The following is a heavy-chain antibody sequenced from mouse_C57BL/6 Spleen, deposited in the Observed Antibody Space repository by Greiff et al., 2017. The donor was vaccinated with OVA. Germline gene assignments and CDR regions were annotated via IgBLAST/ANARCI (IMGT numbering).Heavy chain of an antibody. Sequence: QVQLQEPGAELVKSGDSAQLSSKASGYPFTSYWMHCVKQRHGQGLEWIGMIHPNSGSTNYNEKFKSKATLTVDKSSSTAYMQLSSLTSEDSAVYYCARGDYDVFAYWGQGTLVTVSA. J-gene: IGHJ3*01. D-gene: IGHD2-4*01. CDR3: ARGDYDVFAY. CDR2: IHPNSGST. V-gene: IGHV1-64*01. CDR1: GYPFTSYW.